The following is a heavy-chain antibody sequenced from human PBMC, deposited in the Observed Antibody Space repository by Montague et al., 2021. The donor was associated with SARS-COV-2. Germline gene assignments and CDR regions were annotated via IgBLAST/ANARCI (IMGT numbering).Heavy chain of an antibody. V-gene: IGHV3-21*01. CDR3: AAHGDY. J-gene: IGHJ4*02. D-gene: IGHD1-26*01. CDR2: ISSSGSDI. Sequence: SLRFSCAASGFTFSSYNMHWVRQAPGKGLEWVSSISSSGSDIHYANSVKGRFTISRDNARNSLYLQMNSLTAEDTAVYYCAAHGDYWGQGILVTVSS. CDR1: GFTFSSYN.